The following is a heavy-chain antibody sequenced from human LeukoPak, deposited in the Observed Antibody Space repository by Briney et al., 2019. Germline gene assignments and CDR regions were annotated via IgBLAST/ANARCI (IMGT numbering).Heavy chain of an antibody. V-gene: IGHV3-7*04. D-gene: IGHD2-21*01. J-gene: IGHJ4*02. CDR2: INRDGTEK. CDR3: VRGDWYFES. CDR1: GFNFSDSR. Sequence: SGGSLRLSCATSGFNFSDSRMTWVRQAPGKGLQWVANINRDGTEKHFLDSMEGRFTISRDNAKKSLYLLMNSLRPQDTAVYFCVRGDWYFESWGQGTLVTVSS.